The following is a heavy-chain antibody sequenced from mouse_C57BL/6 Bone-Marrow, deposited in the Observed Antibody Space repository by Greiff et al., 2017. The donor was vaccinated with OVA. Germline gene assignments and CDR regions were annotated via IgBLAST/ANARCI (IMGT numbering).Heavy chain of an antibody. CDR2: IYPGGGYT. Sequence: QVQLQQSGAELVRPGTSVKMSCKASGYTFTNYWIGWAKQRPGHGLEWIGDIYPGGGYTNYNEKFKGKATLTADKSSSTAYMQFSSLTSEDSAIYYCARGAYYGSSYWFAYWGQGTLVTVSA. D-gene: IGHD1-1*01. CDR3: ARGAYYGSSYWFAY. J-gene: IGHJ3*01. V-gene: IGHV1-63*01. CDR1: GYTFTNYW.